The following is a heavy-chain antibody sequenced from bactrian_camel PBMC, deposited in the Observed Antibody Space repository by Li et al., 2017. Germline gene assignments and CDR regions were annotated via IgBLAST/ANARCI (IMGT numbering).Heavy chain of an antibody. CDR1: AYAYSGSC. CDR2: IAYDGRT. CDR3: ASDPTYGSDCYLGIETVFRY. J-gene: IGHJ4*01. D-gene: IGHD3*01. Sequence: HVQLVESGGGSVQAGGSLVLSCAASAYAYSGSCMGWFRQTPGNEREVVVTIAYDGRTTYRDSVKGRFTVSRDNAKDTLYLRMNGLTPEDTGRYYCASDPTYGSDCYLGIETVFRYWGQGTQVTVS. V-gene: IGHV3S53*01.